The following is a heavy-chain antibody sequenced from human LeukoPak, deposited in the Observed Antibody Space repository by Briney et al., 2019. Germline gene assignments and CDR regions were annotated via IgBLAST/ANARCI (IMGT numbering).Heavy chain of an antibody. CDR2: ISGSGGST. J-gene: IGHJ3*02. CDR3: ANLIGGGVGVLRFFPDAFDI. D-gene: IGHD3-3*01. V-gene: IGHV3-23*01. Sequence: PGGSLRLSCAASGFTFSSYSMSWVRQAPGKGLEWVSAISGSGGSTYYADSVKGRFTISRDNSKNTLYLQMNSLRAEDTAVYYCANLIGGGVGVLRFFPDAFDIWGQGTMVTVSS. CDR1: GFTFSSYS.